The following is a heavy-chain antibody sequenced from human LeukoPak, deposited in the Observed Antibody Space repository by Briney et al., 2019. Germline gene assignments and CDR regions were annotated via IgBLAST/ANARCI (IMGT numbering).Heavy chain of an antibody. D-gene: IGHD1-26*01. J-gene: IGHJ4*02. CDR3: ARDQAVGSTRDS. CDR2: INGDGSSR. Sequence: GGSLRLSCAASGFTFSSYCMHWVRQPLGKGLVWVSRINGDGSSRIYADSVKGRFTISRDNAKNTVYLQMTSLRAEDTAVYYCARDQAVGSTRDSWGQGTLVTVSS. V-gene: IGHV3-74*01. CDR1: GFTFSSYC.